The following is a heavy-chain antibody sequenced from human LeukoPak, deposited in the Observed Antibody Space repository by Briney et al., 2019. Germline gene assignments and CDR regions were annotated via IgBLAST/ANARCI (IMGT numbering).Heavy chain of an antibody. Sequence: SETLSLTCTVSGGSISSGNYYWSWLRQPAGEGLEWIGRFYTSGSTNSNPSLKSRVTISVDTSKNQFSLKLSSVTAADTAVYYCARTTEAHSWRTRYYDYYMDVWGKGTTVTVSS. CDR3: ARTTEAHSWRTRYYDYYMDV. CDR1: GGSISSGNYY. D-gene: IGHD6-13*01. CDR2: FYTSGST. V-gene: IGHV4-61*02. J-gene: IGHJ6*03.